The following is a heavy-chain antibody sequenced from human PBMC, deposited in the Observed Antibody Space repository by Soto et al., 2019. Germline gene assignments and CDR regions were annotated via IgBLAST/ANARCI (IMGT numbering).Heavy chain of an antibody. V-gene: IGHV1-2*02. CDR1: GYTFTDYF. CDR2: INPKSRGT. CDR3: ARVTLRAGNCFDP. J-gene: IGHJ5*02. D-gene: IGHD2-15*01. Sequence: QVQLVQSGAEVKKPGASVKVSCKASGYTFTDYFIHWVRQAPGQGFEWMGWINPKSRGTTYAQKFQGRVTMTRDTSNTTAYMELRGLRSDDTAIYYCARVTLRAGNCFDPWCQGTLVTVSS.